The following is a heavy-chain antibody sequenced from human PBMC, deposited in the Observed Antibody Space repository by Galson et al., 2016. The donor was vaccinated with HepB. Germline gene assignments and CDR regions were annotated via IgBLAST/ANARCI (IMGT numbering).Heavy chain of an antibody. Sequence: SLRLSCAASGFTFSSYWMHWVRQAPGKGLVWVSRINGDGSSTTHADSVKGRFTISRDNAKSTLYLQMNSLRAGDTAVYYCAVGNDPLDYWGQGTLVTVSS. D-gene: IGHD1-1*01. J-gene: IGHJ4*02. CDR3: AVGNDPLDY. CDR1: GFTFSSYW. CDR2: INGDGSST. V-gene: IGHV3-74*01.